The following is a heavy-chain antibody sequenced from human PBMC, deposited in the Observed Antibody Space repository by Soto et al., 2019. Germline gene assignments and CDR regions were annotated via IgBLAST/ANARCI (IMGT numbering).Heavy chain of an antibody. CDR1: GGSISSGDYY. J-gene: IGHJ4*02. Sequence: SETLSLTCTVSGGSISSGDYYWNWIRQPPGKGLEWIGYIYYSGSTYYNPSLRSRVTISVDTSKNQFSLKLSSVTAADTAVYYCARFSSGYPYYFDYWGQGALVTVSS. V-gene: IGHV4-30-4*01. D-gene: IGHD3-22*01. CDR2: IYYSGST. CDR3: ARFSSGYPYYFDY.